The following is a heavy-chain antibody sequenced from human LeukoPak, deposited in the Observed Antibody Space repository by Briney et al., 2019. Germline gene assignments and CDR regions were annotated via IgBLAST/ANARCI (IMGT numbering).Heavy chain of an antibody. J-gene: IGHJ4*02. D-gene: IGHD6-19*01. Sequence: SETLPLTCTVSGGSISSSSFYWGWIRQPPGKGLEWIGTISFGGSTYYNPSLKSRVTISVDTSKNQFSLKLSSVTAADTAVYYCARLSTSGWLDYWGQGTLDTVSS. CDR2: ISFGGST. CDR1: GGSISSSSFY. CDR3: ARLSTSGWLDY. V-gene: IGHV4-39*01.